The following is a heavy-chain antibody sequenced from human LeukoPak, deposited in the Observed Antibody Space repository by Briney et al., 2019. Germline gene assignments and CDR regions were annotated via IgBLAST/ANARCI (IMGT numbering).Heavy chain of an antibody. Sequence: PSQTLSLTCTVSGASISSGYSWGWIRQPPGKGLEWIGNNHSVSTYYNPSLKSRVTISLDTSKNQFSLRLSSVTAVDTAVYYCARRDPVRFGELDAFDIWGQGTMVTVSS. CDR1: GASISSGYS. J-gene: IGHJ3*02. CDR2: NHSVST. V-gene: IGHV4-38-2*02. D-gene: IGHD3-10*01. CDR3: ARRDPVRFGELDAFDI.